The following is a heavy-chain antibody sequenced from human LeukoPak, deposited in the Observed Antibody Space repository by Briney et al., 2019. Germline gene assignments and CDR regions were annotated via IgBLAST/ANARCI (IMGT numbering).Heavy chain of an antibody. V-gene: IGHV5-51*01. Sequence: GESLKISCKVSGYSFTSYWIGWVRQMPGKGLEWMGIMYPRDSDISYSPSFQGQVTISADKSISIAYLQLSSLKASDTAIYYCARQNHYYYHMDAWGRGTTVTVSS. CDR3: ARQNHYYYHMDA. CDR1: GYSFTSYW. CDR2: MYPRDSDI. J-gene: IGHJ6*03.